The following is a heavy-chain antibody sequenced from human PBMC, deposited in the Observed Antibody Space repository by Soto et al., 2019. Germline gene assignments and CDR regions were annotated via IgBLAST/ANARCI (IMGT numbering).Heavy chain of an antibody. J-gene: IGHJ3*02. CDR3: ASHQEPGIAVAGPEGAFDI. Sequence: QLQLQESGPGLVKPSETLSLTCTVSGGSISSSSYYWGWIRQPPGKGLEWIGSIYYSGSTYYNPSLKSRVTISVDTSKNQFSLKLSSVTAADTAVYYCASHQEPGIAVAGPEGAFDIWGQGTMVTVSS. CDR1: GGSISSSSYY. CDR2: IYYSGST. V-gene: IGHV4-39*01. D-gene: IGHD6-19*01.